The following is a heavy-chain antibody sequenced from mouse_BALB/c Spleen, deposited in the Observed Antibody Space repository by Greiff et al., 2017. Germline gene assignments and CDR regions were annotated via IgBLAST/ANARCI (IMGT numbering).Heavy chain of an antibody. V-gene: IGHV1-5*01. J-gene: IGHJ3*01. CDR1: GYSFTSYW. CDR3: TRWGTTVHWFAY. Sequence: EVQLQQSGTVLARPGASVKMSCKASGYSFTSYWMHWVNQRPGQGLEWIGAIYPGNSDTSYNQKFKGKAKLTAVTSASTAYMELSSLTNEDSAVYYCTRWGTTVHWFAYWGQGTLVTVSA. D-gene: IGHD1-1*01. CDR2: IYPGNSDT.